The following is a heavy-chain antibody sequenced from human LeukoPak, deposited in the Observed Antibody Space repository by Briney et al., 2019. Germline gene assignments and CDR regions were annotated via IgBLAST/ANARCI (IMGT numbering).Heavy chain of an antibody. J-gene: IGHJ2*01. CDR3: ARNLQTIQRYFDL. CDR1: GGSISSYY. D-gene: IGHD5-24*01. CDR2: LSGSDSST. V-gene: IGHV3-23*01. Sequence: ETLSLTCTVSGGSISSYYWSWIRQAPGKGLEWVSTLSGSDSSTYYADSVKGRFIISRDNSKNTLYLQMNSLRAEDTAVFYCARNLQTIQRYFDLWGRGTLVTVSS.